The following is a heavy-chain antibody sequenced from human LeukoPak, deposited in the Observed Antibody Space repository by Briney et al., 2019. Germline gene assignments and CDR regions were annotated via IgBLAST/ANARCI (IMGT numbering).Heavy chain of an antibody. CDR1: GYTFTGYY. Sequence: ASVKVSCKASGYTFTGYYIHWVRQAPGQGLEWMGWINPNSGGTNYAQKFQGRVTMTRDTSIRTAYMELSRLRSDDTAVYYCAREYRLLWFGESSRGAQNYYMDVWGKGTTVTISS. D-gene: IGHD3-10*01. J-gene: IGHJ6*03. CDR2: INPNSGGT. CDR3: AREYRLLWFGESSRGAQNYYMDV. V-gene: IGHV1-2*02.